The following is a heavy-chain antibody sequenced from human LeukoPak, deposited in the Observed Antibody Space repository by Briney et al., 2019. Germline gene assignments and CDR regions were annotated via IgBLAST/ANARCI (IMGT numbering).Heavy chain of an antibody. Sequence: GGSLRLSCAASGFILSAYEMNWVRQAPGKGLEWVSYISSSGSTIYYADSVKGRFTIPRDNAKKSLYLQMNSLRAEDTAVYYCARVYSSGWSYWGQGTLVTVSS. V-gene: IGHV3-48*03. CDR3: ARVYSSGWSY. D-gene: IGHD6-19*01. CDR2: ISSSGSTI. CDR1: GFILSAYE. J-gene: IGHJ4*02.